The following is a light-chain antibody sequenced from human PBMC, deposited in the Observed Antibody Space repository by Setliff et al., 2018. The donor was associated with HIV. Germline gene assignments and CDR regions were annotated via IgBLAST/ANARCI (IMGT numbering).Light chain of an antibody. V-gene: IGLV2-14*01. CDR3: SSYTTADTYAL. Sequence: QSALTQPASVSGSPGQAITISCTGASSDVGSYKYVSWYQQHPGKAPKLMIYDVSYRPSGVSDRFSGSKSGNTASLTISGLQAEDEAYYFCSSYTTADTYALFGGGTKVTVL. CDR1: SSDVGSYKY. J-gene: IGLJ2*01. CDR2: DVS.